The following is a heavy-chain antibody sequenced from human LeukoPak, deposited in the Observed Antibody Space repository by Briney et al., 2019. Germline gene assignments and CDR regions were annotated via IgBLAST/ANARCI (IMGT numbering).Heavy chain of an antibody. V-gene: IGHV4-34*01. J-gene: IGHJ4*02. CDR3: ARRFQPLLYRLSRHFDY. D-gene: IGHD2-2*02. Sequence: SETPSLTCAVYGGAFSGYYWSWIRQPPRKGLGGVGEINHSGSTNYNPSLKSRVTISVDTSKNQFSLKLSSVTAADTAVYYCARRFQPLLYRLSRHFDYWGQGTLVTVSS. CDR2: INHSGST. CDR1: GGAFSGYY.